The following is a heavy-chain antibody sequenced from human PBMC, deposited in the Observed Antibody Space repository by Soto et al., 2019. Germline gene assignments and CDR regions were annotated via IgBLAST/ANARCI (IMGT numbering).Heavy chain of an antibody. V-gene: IGHV5-10-1*01. CDR3: ATTYYYDGSYYSSPYDMDV. CDR2: IHPSDSYT. CDR1: GYNFSNYW. J-gene: IGHJ6*02. Sequence: GESLKISCKGSGYNFSNYWITWVRQMPGKGLEWMGRIHPSDSYTNYSPSFQGHVTISADKSISTAYLQWSSLKASDTALYYCATTYYYDGSYYSSPYDMDVWGQGTTVTVS. D-gene: IGHD3-22*01.